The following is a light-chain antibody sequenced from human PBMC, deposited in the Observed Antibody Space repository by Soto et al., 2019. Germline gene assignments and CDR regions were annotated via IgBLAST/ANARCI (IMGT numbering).Light chain of an antibody. CDR2: GAS. Sequence: EIVMTQSPATLSLSPGERATLSCRASQSVSNNYLAWYQQKPGQAPRLLIYGASSRATGIPNRFSGSGSGTDFTLTTSRLEPEDFAVYYCQQYGNSPQTFGQGTKVDIK. CDR1: QSVSNNY. CDR3: QQYGNSPQT. J-gene: IGKJ1*01. V-gene: IGKV3-20*01.